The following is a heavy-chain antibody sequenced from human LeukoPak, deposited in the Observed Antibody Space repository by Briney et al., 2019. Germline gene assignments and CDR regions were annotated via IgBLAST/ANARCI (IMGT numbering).Heavy chain of an antibody. CDR1: GGSISSGGYS. Sequence: SQTLSLTCAVSGGSISSGGYSWSWIRQPPGNSLEWIGYIYHSGTTYYNPPLKSRVTISVDRSKNQFSLKLSSVTAADTAVYYCARAPRYYYDTDDAFDIWGQGTMVTVSS. J-gene: IGHJ3*02. D-gene: IGHD3-22*01. CDR2: IYHSGTT. V-gene: IGHV4-30-2*01. CDR3: ARAPRYYYDTDDAFDI.